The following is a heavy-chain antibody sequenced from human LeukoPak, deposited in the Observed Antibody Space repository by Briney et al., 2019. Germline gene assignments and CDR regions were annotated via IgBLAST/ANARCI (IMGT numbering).Heavy chain of an antibody. Sequence: GGSLRLSCAASGFTFSSYGMTWVRQAPGKGLEWVSGIRDSGDRTYYADSVKGWFTISRDNSTNTLYLQMNSLRAEDTAVYYCAKKEDATMDHYYFDYWGQGTLVTVSS. CDR2: IRDSGDRT. V-gene: IGHV3-23*01. CDR3: AKKEDATMDHYYFDY. CDR1: GFTFSSYG. D-gene: IGHD5-18*01. J-gene: IGHJ4*02.